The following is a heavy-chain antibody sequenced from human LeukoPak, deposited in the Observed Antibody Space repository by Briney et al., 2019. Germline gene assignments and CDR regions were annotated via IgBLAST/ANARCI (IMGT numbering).Heavy chain of an antibody. CDR3: ARVSGVYYGSGSYYNYFDY. Sequence: GASVKVSCKASGYTFTSYGISWVRQAPGQGLEWMGWISAYNGNTNYAQKLQGRVTMTTDTSTSTAYMELRSLRSDDTAVYYCARVSGVYYGSGSYYNYFDYWGQGTLVTVSS. V-gene: IGHV1-18*01. CDR1: GYTFTSYG. D-gene: IGHD3-10*01. CDR2: ISAYNGNT. J-gene: IGHJ4*02.